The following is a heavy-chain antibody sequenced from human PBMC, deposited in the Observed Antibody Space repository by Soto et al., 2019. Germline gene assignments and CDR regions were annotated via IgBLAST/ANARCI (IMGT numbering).Heavy chain of an antibody. CDR3: AKAPAFSG. D-gene: IGHD3-3*02. J-gene: IGHJ4*02. Sequence: EVQLLESGGGLVQPGGSLRLSCAASGFTFSSYAMSWVRQAPGKGLEWVSDTSGSGSSTYYADSVKGRFTISRDNSKNPLYLQMNSLRAEDTAVYYCAKAPAFSGWGQGTLVTVSP. CDR2: TSGSGSST. CDR1: GFTFSSYA. V-gene: IGHV3-23*01.